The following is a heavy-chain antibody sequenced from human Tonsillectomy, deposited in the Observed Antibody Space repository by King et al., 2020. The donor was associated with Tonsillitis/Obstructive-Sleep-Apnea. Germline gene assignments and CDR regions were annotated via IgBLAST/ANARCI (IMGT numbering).Heavy chain of an antibody. V-gene: IGHV4-4*02. D-gene: IGHD3-3*01. Sequence: QLQESGPGLVKPSGTLSLTCAVSGGSISGSNWWTWIRQPPGKGLEWIGEIHHSGSTNYNPSLKSRVTITVDKSKNQFSLKLSSLRSEDTAVYYCARGFGDRGHYYYMDVWGNGTTVTVSS. CDR2: IHHSGST. CDR3: ARGFGDRGHYYYMDV. CDR1: GGSISGSNW. J-gene: IGHJ6*03.